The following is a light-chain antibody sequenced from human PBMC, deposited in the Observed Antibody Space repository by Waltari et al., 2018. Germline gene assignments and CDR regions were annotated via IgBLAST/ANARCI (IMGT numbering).Light chain of an antibody. Sequence: VLTQSPGTLSLSPGETATLSCRASQSISKYLVWYQQRPGHAPRLLIYAASTRATGVPDRFSGSGYGTDFTLTISRLEPEDFAVYYCQHHERMPATFGQGTKVEIK. V-gene: IGKV3-20*01. J-gene: IGKJ1*01. CDR3: QHHERMPAT. CDR1: QSISKY. CDR2: AAS.